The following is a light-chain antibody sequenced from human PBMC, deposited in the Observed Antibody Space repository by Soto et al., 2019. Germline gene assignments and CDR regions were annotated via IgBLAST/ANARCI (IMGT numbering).Light chain of an antibody. J-gene: IGLJ1*01. Sequence: QSVLTQPASVSGSPGQSITISCTGTSSDVGGYNYVSWYQQHPGKAPKIMIYDVSNRPSGVSNRFSGSKSGNTASLTISGLQAEDEADYYCSSYTSSSTFFGTGTKLTVL. CDR2: DVS. CDR3: SSYTSSSTF. CDR1: SSDVGGYNY. V-gene: IGLV2-14*01.